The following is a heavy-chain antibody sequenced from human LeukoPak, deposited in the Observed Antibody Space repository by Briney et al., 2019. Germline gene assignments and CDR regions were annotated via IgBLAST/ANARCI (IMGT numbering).Heavy chain of an antibody. CDR3: ARGLVVGAGRFDP. D-gene: IGHD3-22*01. J-gene: IGHJ5*02. CDR2: IFYTGNT. Sequence: SETLSLTCTVSGGSMTNYYWSWIRQTPRKGLEWMGYIFYTGNTDHNPSLKSRLTISVDTSKNQFSLNLRSVTTADTGVYFCARGLVVGAGRFDPWGQGTLAIVSS. CDR1: GGSMTNYY. V-gene: IGHV4-59*01.